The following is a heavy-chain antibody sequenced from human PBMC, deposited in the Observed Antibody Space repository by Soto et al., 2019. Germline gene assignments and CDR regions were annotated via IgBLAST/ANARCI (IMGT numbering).Heavy chain of an antibody. CDR2: INPSGGST. V-gene: IGHV1-46*01. Sequence: GAAVNVSCKASGYTFPSYYMHWVRHAPGQGLEWMGIINPSGGSTSYAQKFQGRVTMTRDTSTSTVYMELSSLRSEDTAVYYCARDVDFWSGYYATYSDYSCPGLLVTV. J-gene: IGHJ4*02. CDR1: GYTFPSYY. CDR3: ARDVDFWSGYYATYSDY. D-gene: IGHD3-3*01.